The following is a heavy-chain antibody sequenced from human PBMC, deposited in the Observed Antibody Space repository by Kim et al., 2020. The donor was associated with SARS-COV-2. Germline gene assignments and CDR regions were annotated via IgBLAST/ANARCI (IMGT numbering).Heavy chain of an antibody. V-gene: IGHV3-23*01. Sequence: GGSLRLSCEASGFTFSSFDMSWVRQAPGKGLEWVSGIGYSGVTTYYADSVKGRFTISRDNSKNTLYLQMNSLRAEDTAVYYCAKGGSYIDYWGQGTRVTV. CDR1: GFTFSSFD. CDR3: AKGGSYIDY. J-gene: IGHJ4*02. CDR2: IGYSGVTT. D-gene: IGHD3-16*01.